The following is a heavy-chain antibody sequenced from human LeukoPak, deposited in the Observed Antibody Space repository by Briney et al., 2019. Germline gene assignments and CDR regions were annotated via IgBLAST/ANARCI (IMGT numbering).Heavy chain of an antibody. Sequence: GESLKISCKGSGYIFTSYWIGWVRQMPGKGLEWMGIIYPGDSDTRYSPSFQGQVTISADKSISTAYLQWSSLKASDTAMYYCARLSGSSSLSYYGMDVWGQGTTVTVSS. CDR3: ARLSGSSSLSYYGMDV. D-gene: IGHD6-6*01. J-gene: IGHJ6*02. CDR1: GYIFTSYW. CDR2: IYPGDSDT. V-gene: IGHV5-51*01.